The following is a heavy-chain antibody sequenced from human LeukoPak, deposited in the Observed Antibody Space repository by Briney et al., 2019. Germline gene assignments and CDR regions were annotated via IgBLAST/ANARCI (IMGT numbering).Heavy chain of an antibody. CDR1: GFTFSNYG. CDR2: ISGSSSTI. D-gene: IGHD2-15*01. V-gene: IGHV3-48*01. CDR3: ARDCTGGSCYSL. J-gene: IGHJ4*02. Sequence: PGGSLRLSCAPSGFTFSNYGMNWVRQAPGKGLEWVSYISGSSSTIYYADSVKGRFTISRDNAKNSLYLQMNSLRVEDTAVYYCARDCTGGSCYSLWGQGALVTVSS.